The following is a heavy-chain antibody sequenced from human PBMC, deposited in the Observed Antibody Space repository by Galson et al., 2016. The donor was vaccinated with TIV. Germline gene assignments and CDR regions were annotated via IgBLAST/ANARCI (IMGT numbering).Heavy chain of an antibody. CDR1: GFIFSNYA. D-gene: IGHD2-15*01. V-gene: IGHV3-23*05. Sequence: SLRLSCAASGFIFSNYAMTWVRQAPGKGLEWVSSIRGGVTFHAGAVKGRFAISRDNARNSLYLQMDSLRVDDTAVYYCANFAANYWGRGTLVTVSS. CDR2: SIRGGVT. J-gene: IGHJ4*02. CDR3: ANFAANY.